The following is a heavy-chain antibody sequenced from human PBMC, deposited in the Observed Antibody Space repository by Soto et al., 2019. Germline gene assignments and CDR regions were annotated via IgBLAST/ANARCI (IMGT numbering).Heavy chain of an antibody. J-gene: IGHJ4*02. D-gene: IGHD1-20*01. CDR2: INPNSGGT. CDR3: ARELYNWNDGGFDY. Sequence: VASVKVSCKASGYTFTGYYMHWVRQAPGQGLEWMGWINPNSGGTNYAQKFQGRVTMTRDTSISTAYMELSRLRSDDTAVYYCARELYNWNDGGFDYWGQGTLVTVSS. V-gene: IGHV1-2*02. CDR1: GYTFTGYY.